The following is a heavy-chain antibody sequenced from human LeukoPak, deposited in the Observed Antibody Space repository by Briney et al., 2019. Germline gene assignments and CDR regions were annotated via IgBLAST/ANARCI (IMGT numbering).Heavy chain of an antibody. CDR3: AKDRIAARPTYFDY. CDR1: GFTFSSYG. Sequence: PGGSLRLSCAASGFTFSSYGMHWVRQAPGKGLEWVAFIRYDGSNKYYADSVKGRFTISRDNSKNTLYLQMNSLRAEDTAVCYCAKDRIAARPTYFDYWGQGTLVTVSS. CDR2: IRYDGSNK. D-gene: IGHD6-6*01. J-gene: IGHJ4*02. V-gene: IGHV3-30*02.